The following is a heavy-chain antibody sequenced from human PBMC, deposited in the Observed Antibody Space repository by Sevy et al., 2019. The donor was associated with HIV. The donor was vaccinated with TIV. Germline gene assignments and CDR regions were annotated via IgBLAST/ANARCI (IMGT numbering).Heavy chain of an antibody. V-gene: IGHV7-4-1*02. CDR1: GYTFTSYA. Sequence: ASVKVSCKASGYTFTSYAMNWVRQAPGQGLEWMGWINTNTGNPTYAQGFTGQFVFSLDTSVSTAYLQISSLKAEDTAVYYCAISPRRATIVVVVARYGMDVWGQGTTVTVSS. CDR3: AISPRRATIVVVVARYGMDV. CDR2: INTNTGNP. D-gene: IGHD2-15*01. J-gene: IGHJ6*02.